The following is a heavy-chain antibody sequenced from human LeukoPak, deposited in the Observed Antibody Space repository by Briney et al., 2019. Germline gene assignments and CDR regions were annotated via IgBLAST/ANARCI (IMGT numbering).Heavy chain of an antibody. CDR3: AREIPIPDFWSGLDAFDI. CDR2: IYTSGST. Sequence: SETLSLTCTISGGSISSGSYYWSWIRQPAGKGLDWIGRIYTSGSTNYNPSLKSRVTISVDTSKNQFSLKLSTVTAADTAVYYCAREIPIPDFWSGLDAFDIWGQGTMVAVSS. CDR1: GGSISSGSYY. D-gene: IGHD3-3*01. V-gene: IGHV4-61*02. J-gene: IGHJ3*02.